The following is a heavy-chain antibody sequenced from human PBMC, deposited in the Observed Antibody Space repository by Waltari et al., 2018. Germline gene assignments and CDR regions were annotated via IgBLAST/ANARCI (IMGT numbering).Heavy chain of an antibody. J-gene: IGHJ5*02. CDR2: IYYTGST. CDR3: ARLWFGRFDP. Sequence: QLQLQESGPGLVKPSETLSLTCTVSGGSISGSSYYWGWIRQPPGKGLEWIGSIYYTGSTYYNPSLKSRVTISVDTSKNQFSLKLSSVTAADTAVYYGARLWFGRFDPWGQGTLVTVSS. D-gene: IGHD3-10*01. V-gene: IGHV4-39*07. CDR1: GGSISGSSYY.